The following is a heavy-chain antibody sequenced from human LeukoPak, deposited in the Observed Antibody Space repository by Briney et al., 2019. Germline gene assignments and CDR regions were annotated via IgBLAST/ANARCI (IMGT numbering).Heavy chain of an antibody. CDR1: GGSFSGYY. J-gene: IGHJ4*02. D-gene: IGHD3-22*01. CDR3: ARGGVDSSGRDTEV. Sequence: SETLSLTCTVSGGSFSGYYWSWIRQPPGKGLEWIGEINHSGSTNYNPSLKSRVTISVDTSKNQFSLKLSSVTAADTAVYYCARGGVDSSGRDTEVWGQGTLVTVSS. V-gene: IGHV4-34*01. CDR2: INHSGST.